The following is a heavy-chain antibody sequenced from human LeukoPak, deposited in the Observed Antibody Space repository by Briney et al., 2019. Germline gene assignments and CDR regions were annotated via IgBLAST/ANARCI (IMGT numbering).Heavy chain of an antibody. Sequence: GGSLRLSCAASGFTFSSYAMSWVRQAPGKGLEWVSAISGSGGSTYYADSVKGRFTISRDNSKNTLYLQMNSLRAEDTAVYYCAFDSSGYYDGYDAFDIWGQGTMVTVSS. CDR1: GFTFSSYA. D-gene: IGHD3-22*01. CDR3: AFDSSGYYDGYDAFDI. J-gene: IGHJ3*02. V-gene: IGHV3-23*01. CDR2: ISGSGGST.